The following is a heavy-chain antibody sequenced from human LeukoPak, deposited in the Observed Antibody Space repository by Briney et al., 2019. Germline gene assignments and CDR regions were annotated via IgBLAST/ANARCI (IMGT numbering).Heavy chain of an antibody. Sequence: GGTLRLSCAASGFTFSNYGMSWVRQAPGKGLEWVSAISGSGGSTYYADSVKGRFTISRDNSKGMLSLQMNSLRAEDTAVYYCAKDRTDRSYWGQGTLVTVSS. CDR1: GFTFSNYG. D-gene: IGHD1-14*01. CDR2: ISGSGGST. CDR3: AKDRTDRSY. V-gene: IGHV3-23*01. J-gene: IGHJ4*02.